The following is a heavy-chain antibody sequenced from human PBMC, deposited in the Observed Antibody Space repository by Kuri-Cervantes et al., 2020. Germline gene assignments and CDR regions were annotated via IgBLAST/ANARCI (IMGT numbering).Heavy chain of an antibody. V-gene: IGHV4-30-4*01. CDR1: GGSISSGDYC. CDR3: ARVGKGGYCSGGSCYSDY. Sequence: SETLSLTCTVSGGSISSGDYCWSWIRQPPGKGLEWIGYIYYSGSTYYNPSLKSRVTISVDTSKNQFSLKLSSVTAADTAVYYCARVGKGGYCSGGSCYSDYWGQGTLVTVSS. D-gene: IGHD2-15*01. J-gene: IGHJ4*02. CDR2: IYYSGST.